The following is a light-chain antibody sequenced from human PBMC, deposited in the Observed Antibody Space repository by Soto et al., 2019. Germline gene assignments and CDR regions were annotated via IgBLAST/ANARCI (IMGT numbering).Light chain of an antibody. V-gene: IGKV3-20*01. CDR2: ATT. J-gene: IGKJ4*01. CDR3: QQYDTPPLT. Sequence: EIVLTQCPGTLSLSPGERATLSCRASQSVTSIYFAWYQQTRGQPRRLLFHATTTTTPGTPDRFSGRASGTDFPLTISILEPEVFAMYYWQQYDTPPLTFGGGTKVDIK. CDR1: QSVTSIY.